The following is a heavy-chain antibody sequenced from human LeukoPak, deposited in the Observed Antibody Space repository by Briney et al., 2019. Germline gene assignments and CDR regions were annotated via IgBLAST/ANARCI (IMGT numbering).Heavy chain of an antibody. J-gene: IGHJ6*02. V-gene: IGHV4-59*11. D-gene: IGHD5-24*01. CDR1: GGSISSHY. CDR3: ARVVDGYNLPYGMDV. Sequence: SETLSLTCTVSGGSISSHYWSWIRQPPGKGLGWIGYIDYSGSTNYNPSLKSRVTISVDTSKNQFSLKLSSVTAADTAVYYCARVVDGYNLPYGMDVWGQGTTVTVSS. CDR2: IDYSGST.